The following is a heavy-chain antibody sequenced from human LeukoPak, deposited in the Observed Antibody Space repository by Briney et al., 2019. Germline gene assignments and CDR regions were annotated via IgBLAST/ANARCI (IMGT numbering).Heavy chain of an antibody. CDR2: INHSGST. J-gene: IGHJ4*02. CDR1: GGSFSGYY. Sequence: PSETLSLTCAVYGGSFSGYYWSWIRQPPGKGLEWIGEINHSGSTNYNPSLKSRVTISVDTSKNQFSLKLSSVTAADTAVYYCARRLQIYCSSTSCYGNYFDYWGQGTLVTVSS. V-gene: IGHV4-34*01. CDR3: ARRLQIYCSSTSCYGNYFDY. D-gene: IGHD2-2*01.